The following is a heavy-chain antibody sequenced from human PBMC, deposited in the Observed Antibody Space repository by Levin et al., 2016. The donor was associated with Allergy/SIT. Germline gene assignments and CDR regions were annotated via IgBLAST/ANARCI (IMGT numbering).Heavy chain of an antibody. CDR2: ITPFNGNT. V-gene: IGHV1-45*02. J-gene: IGHJ4*02. Sequence: WVRQAPGQALEWMGWITPFNGNTNYAQKFQDRVTITRDRSMSTAYMELSSLRSEDTAMYYCARSDSSSWIDYWGQGTLVTVSS. D-gene: IGHD6-13*01. CDR3: ARSDSSSWIDY.